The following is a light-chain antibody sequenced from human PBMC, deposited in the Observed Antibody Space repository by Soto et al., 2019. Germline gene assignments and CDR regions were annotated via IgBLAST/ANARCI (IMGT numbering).Light chain of an antibody. CDR1: QSVANY. CDR2: DAS. Sequence: DIVLTQSPGTLSLSPGERATLSCRASQSVANYLLWFQQKPGQAPRLLIYDASNRASGIPARFSGSGSGTDFTLTISSLEPEDFAVDFCHHRSKWPYTFGPGTKLEIK. CDR3: HHRSKWPYT. J-gene: IGKJ2*01. V-gene: IGKV3-11*01.